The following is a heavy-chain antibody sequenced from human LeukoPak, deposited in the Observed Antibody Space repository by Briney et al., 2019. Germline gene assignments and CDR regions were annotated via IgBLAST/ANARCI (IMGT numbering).Heavy chain of an antibody. Sequence: SETLSLTCTVSGGSISSYYWSWIRQPPGKGLEWIGYIYYSGSTNYNPSLKSRVTISVDTSKNQFSLKLSSVTAADTAVYYCAREGSYGSFDYWGQGTLVTVSS. D-gene: IGHD5-18*01. J-gene: IGHJ4*02. V-gene: IGHV4-59*01. CDR3: AREGSYGSFDY. CDR1: GGSISSYY. CDR2: IYYSGST.